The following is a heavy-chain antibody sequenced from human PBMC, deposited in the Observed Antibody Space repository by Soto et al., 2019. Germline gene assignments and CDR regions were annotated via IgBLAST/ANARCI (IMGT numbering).Heavy chain of an antibody. D-gene: IGHD3-22*01. CDR2: ISAYNGNT. CDR3: ASSPAPYDSSGYYFSRPYYFDY. J-gene: IGHJ4*02. V-gene: IGHV1-18*01. Sequence: QVQLVQSGAEVKKPGASVKVSCKASGYTFTSYGISWVRQAPGQGLEWMGWISAYNGNTNYAQKRQGRVTMTTKKSTSTAYMELRSLRSDDTAVYYCASSPAPYDSSGYYFSRPYYFDYWGQGTLVTVSS. CDR1: GYTFTSYG.